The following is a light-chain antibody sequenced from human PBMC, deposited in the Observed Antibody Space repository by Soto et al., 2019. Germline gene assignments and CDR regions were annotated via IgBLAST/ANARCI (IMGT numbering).Light chain of an antibody. Sequence: SYELTQPLSVSVALGQTARITYGGNNIGSKNVHWYQQKPGQAPVLVIYRDSNRPSGIPERFSGSNSGNTATLTISRAQAGDEADYYCQVWDSSSGVFGTGTKLTVL. CDR1: NIGSKN. J-gene: IGLJ1*01. V-gene: IGLV3-9*01. CDR2: RDS. CDR3: QVWDSSSGV.